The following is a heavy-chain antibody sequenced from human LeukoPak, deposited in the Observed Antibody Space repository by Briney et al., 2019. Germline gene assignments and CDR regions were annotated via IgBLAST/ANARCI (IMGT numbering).Heavy chain of an antibody. CDR3: ARLTGRGFVVVPATPRWFDP. J-gene: IGHJ5*02. D-gene: IGHD2-2*01. Sequence: SETLSLTCTVSGGSISNSSYYWGWIRQPPGKGLEWIGSMYYSGSTNYNPSLKSRVTISVDTSQNQFSFKLSSVTAADTAVYYCARLTGRGFVVVPATPRWFDPWGQGTLVTVSS. CDR1: GGSISNSSYY. V-gene: IGHV4-39*07. CDR2: MYYSGST.